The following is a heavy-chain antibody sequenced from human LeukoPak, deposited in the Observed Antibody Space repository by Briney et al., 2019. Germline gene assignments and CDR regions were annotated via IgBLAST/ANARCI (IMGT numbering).Heavy chain of an antibody. Sequence: PGGSLRPSCAASGFTFSSYAMSWVRQAPGKGLEWVSAISGSGGSTYYADSVKGRLTISRDNSKNTLYPQMNSLRAEDTAVYYCAKGYYDILTGYPVILYFDYWGQGTLVTVSS. J-gene: IGHJ4*02. CDR2: ISGSGGST. CDR1: GFTFSSYA. CDR3: AKGYYDILTGYPVILYFDY. D-gene: IGHD3-9*01. V-gene: IGHV3-23*01.